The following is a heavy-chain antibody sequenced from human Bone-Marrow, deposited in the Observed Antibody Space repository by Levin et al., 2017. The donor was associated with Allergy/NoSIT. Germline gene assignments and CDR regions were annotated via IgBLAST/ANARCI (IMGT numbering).Heavy chain of an antibody. V-gene: IGHV3-15*01. Sequence: GGSLRLSCAASGFSLSNAWMNWVRQAPGKGLEWVGRITSRSDGAATDYAAPVRGRFPLSRDASTNTLALEMTSLKVEDTAVYFCATQFQWWGQGTLVTVSS. CDR3: ATQFQW. CDR1: GFSLSNAW. J-gene: IGHJ4*02. D-gene: IGHD6-19*01. CDR2: ITSRSDGAAT.